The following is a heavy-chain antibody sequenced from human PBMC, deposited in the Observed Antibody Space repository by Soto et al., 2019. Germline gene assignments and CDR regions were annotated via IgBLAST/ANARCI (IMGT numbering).Heavy chain of an antibody. D-gene: IGHD1-26*01. J-gene: IGHJ4*01. CDR3: ATLRRDGSPVQ. CDR1: GFTFSNYW. V-gene: IGHV3-7*03. Sequence: PGGSLRLSCAASGFTFSNYWVNWVRQTPGKELEWVANIKYDGSAKTYADSVAGRLVISRDNTKNSVYLHMDSLRVDDTAVYYCATLRRDGSPVQWGQGTLVTVSS. CDR2: IKYDGSAK.